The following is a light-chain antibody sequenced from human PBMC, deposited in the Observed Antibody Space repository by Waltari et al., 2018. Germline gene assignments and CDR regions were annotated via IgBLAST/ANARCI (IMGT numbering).Light chain of an antibody. CDR2: DVS. J-gene: IGKJ4*01. CDR1: QSISNY. Sequence: DIQMTQSPSSLSASVGDRVTITCRATQSISNYLNWYQQKQGKAPKLLIYDVSSFQSGVPSRFRGSGSGTDFTLTITSLQPEDFATYYCQKSYGTPLTFGGGTKVEIK. CDR3: QKSYGTPLT. V-gene: IGKV1-39*01.